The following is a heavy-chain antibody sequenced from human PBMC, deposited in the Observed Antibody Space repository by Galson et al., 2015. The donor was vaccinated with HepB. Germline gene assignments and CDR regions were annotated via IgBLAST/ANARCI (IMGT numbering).Heavy chain of an antibody. J-gene: IGHJ4*02. CDR1: GFSFRSHT. CDR3: ARENRSGYDFFDY. CDR2: ISYNGYTK. V-gene: IGHV3-30*04. Sequence: SLRLSCAVSGFSFRSHTMHWVRQAPGKGLEWMSSISYNGYTKNYVDSVKGRFTTSRDNSRNTLYLQMNDLRPEDTAVYYCARENRSGYDFFDYWGQGTLVPVSS. D-gene: IGHD5-18*01.